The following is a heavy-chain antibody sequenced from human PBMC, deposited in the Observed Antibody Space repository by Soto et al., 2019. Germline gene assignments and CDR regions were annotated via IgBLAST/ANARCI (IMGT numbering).Heavy chain of an antibody. J-gene: IGHJ6*03. CDR1: GFSFSSYA. Sequence: PGGSLRLSCAASGFSFSSYAMSWVRQAPGAGPEWVSGISASGGRTYYADSVKGRFTISRDNAKNSLYLQMNSLRAEDTAVYYCASDILTGYGGWVHYMDVWGKGTTVTVSS. CDR2: ISASGGRT. V-gene: IGHV3-23*01. CDR3: ASDILTGYGGWVHYMDV. D-gene: IGHD3-9*01.